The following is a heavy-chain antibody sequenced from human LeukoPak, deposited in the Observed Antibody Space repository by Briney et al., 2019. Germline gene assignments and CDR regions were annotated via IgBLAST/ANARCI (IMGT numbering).Heavy chain of an antibody. J-gene: IGHJ3*02. CDR2: IYYSGST. Sequence: SETLSLTRSGSGGSLSSCFWRWIRQPPGKGLEWIGYIYYSGSTNYTPSLKSRVTMSVDTSKNQFSLKLSSVTAADTAVYYCARADLTGSNAFDIWGQGTMVTVSS. D-gene: IGHD2/OR15-2a*01. V-gene: IGHV4-59*01. CDR1: GGSLSSCF. CDR3: ARADLTGSNAFDI.